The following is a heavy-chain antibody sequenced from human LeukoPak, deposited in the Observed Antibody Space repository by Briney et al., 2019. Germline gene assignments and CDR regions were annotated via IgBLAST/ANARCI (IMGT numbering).Heavy chain of an antibody. D-gene: IGHD4-17*01. CDR2: ISAYNGNT. V-gene: IGHV1-18*01. Sequence: ASVKVSCKASGYTFTSYGISWVRQAPGQGLEWMGWISAYNGNTNYAQKLRGRVTMTTDTSTSTAYMELRSLRSDDTAVYYCARDNDYGDSILTFDYWGQGTLVTVSS. CDR1: GYTFTSYG. CDR3: ARDNDYGDSILTFDY. J-gene: IGHJ4*02.